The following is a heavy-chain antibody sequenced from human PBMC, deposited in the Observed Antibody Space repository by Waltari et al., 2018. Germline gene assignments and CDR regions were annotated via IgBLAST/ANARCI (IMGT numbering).Heavy chain of an antibody. CDR3: SVSLNS. CDR1: EFLFGTSW. J-gene: IGHJ4*02. CDR2: IKPDGSET. Sequence: EVQLVESGGGLVKLGGSLRLSCSASEFLFGTSWMDWVRQAPGKGLEWVANIKPDGSETHYVDSVQGRFTISRDNAQNLLYLQMNSLRAEDAAVYYCSVSLNSWGQGTLVTVSS. V-gene: IGHV3-7*01.